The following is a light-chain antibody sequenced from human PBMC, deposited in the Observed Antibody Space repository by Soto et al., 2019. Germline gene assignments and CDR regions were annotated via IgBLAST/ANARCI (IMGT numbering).Light chain of an antibody. J-gene: IGKJ4*01. CDR1: QSISTY. Sequence: DLQMTQSPSALSASLGDTVTITCRASQSISTYVNWYQQKPGKDPKLLIYAASTLQSGVPSKFTGCGSGTDFTLTIISLQREDFATYRCQQTYNTPLTFGGGTNVEIK. CDR3: QQTYNTPLT. CDR2: AAS. V-gene: IGKV1-39*01.